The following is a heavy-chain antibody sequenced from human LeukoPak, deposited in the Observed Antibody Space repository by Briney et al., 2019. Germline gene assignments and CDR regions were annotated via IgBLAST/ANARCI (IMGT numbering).Heavy chain of an antibody. J-gene: IGHJ4*02. CDR1: GFTFSSYS. CDR3: ARAGSSWFFDC. Sequence: GGSLRLSCAASGFTFSSYSMNWVRQAPGKGLEWVSSISSSSSYIYYADSVKGRFTISRDNAKNSLYLQMNSLRAEDTAVYYCARAGSSWFFDCWGQGTLVTVSS. V-gene: IGHV3-21*01. CDR2: ISSSSSYI. D-gene: IGHD6-13*01.